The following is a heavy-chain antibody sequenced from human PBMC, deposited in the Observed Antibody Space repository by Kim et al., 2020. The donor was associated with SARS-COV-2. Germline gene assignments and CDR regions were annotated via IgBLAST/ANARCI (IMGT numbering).Heavy chain of an antibody. V-gene: IGHV3-9*01. D-gene: IGHD3-10*01. J-gene: IGHJ6*02. CDR3: AKATGVKRAYYYYYGMDV. Sequence: KGRFTNSRDDAKNSLYLQMNSLRAEDTALYYCAKATGVKRAYYYYYGMDVWGQGTTVTVSS.